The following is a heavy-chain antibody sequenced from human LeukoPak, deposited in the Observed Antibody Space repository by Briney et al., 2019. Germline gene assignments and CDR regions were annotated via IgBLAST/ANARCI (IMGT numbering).Heavy chain of an antibody. CDR1: GFPFSSYA. V-gene: IGHV3-23*01. CDR2: ISGSGGST. D-gene: IGHD1-1*01. J-gene: IGHJ3*02. CDR3: AKVNWDDAFDI. Sequence: PGGSLSLSFAASGFPFSSYAMRWGRPAPGKGVGWGSAISGSGGSTYYPDSVKGRFTISRDNSKNTLYLQMNSLRADDTAVYYCAKVNWDDAFDIWGQGTMVTVSS.